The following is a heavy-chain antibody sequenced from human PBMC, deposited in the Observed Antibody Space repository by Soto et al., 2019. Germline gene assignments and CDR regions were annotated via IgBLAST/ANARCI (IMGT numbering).Heavy chain of an antibody. V-gene: IGHV1-69*13. CDR2: IIPIFGTA. CDR3: ASGREWLRFNRAFDI. CDR1: GGTFSSYA. J-gene: IGHJ3*02. D-gene: IGHD5-12*01. Sequence: ASVKVSCKASGGTFSSYAISWVRQAPGQGLEWMGGIIPIFGTANYAQKFQGRVTITADESTSTAYMELSSLRSEDTAVYYCASGREWLRFNRAFDIWGQGTMVTVSS.